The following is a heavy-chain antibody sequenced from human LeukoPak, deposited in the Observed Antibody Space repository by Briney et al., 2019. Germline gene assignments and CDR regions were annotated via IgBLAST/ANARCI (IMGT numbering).Heavy chain of an antibody. J-gene: IGHJ4*02. CDR2: INPSSGRT. CDR3: ARSYSSSVNFDY. D-gene: IGHD6-6*01. V-gene: IGHV1-2*02. Sequence: ASVKVSCEASGYTFTGYYMHWVRQAPGQGLEWMGWINPSSGRTNYAQKFQGRVTMTGDTSISTAYMELTRLTSDDTAVYYCARSYSSSVNFDYWGQGTLVTVSS. CDR1: GYTFTGYY.